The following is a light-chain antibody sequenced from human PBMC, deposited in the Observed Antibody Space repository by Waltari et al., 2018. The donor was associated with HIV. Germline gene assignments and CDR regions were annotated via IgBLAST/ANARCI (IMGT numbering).Light chain of an antibody. Sequence: SYELTQPPSVSVSPGQTASITCSGDKLGDKYVSWYQQKAGQSPVLVIFQDSKRPSGIPERFSGSNSGNTATLTISGTQAMDEADYYCQAWDSRTSFGGWTKLTVL. V-gene: IGLV3-1*01. CDR2: QDS. J-gene: IGLJ2*01. CDR3: QAWDSRTS. CDR1: KLGDKY.